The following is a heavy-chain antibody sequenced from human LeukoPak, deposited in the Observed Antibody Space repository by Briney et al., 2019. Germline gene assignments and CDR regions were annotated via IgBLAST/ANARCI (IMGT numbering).Heavy chain of an antibody. J-gene: IGHJ6*04. Sequence: AASVKVSCKVSGYTLTELSMHWVRQAPGKGLGWMGGFYPEDGETIYAQKFQGRVTMTEDTSTDTAYMELSSLRSEDTAVYYCATDASARRYYYYGMDVWGKGTTVTVSS. D-gene: IGHD3-16*01. CDR3: ATDASARRYYYYGMDV. CDR2: FYPEDGET. CDR1: GYTLTELS. V-gene: IGHV1-24*01.